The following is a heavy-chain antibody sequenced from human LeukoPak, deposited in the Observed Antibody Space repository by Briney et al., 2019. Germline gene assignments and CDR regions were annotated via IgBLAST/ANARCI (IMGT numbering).Heavy chain of an antibody. CDR3: ARVRSGYDGDYYYYYGMDV. J-gene: IGHJ6*02. CDR1: GGSISSGGYS. D-gene: IGHD5-12*01. V-gene: IGHV4-30-2*01. CDR2: IYHSGST. Sequence: SETLSLTCAVSGGSISSGGYSWSWIRQPPGKGLEWIGYIYHSGSTYYNPSLKSRVTISVDTSKNQFSLKLSSVTAADTAVYYCARVRSGYDGDYYYYYGMDVWGQGTTVTVSS.